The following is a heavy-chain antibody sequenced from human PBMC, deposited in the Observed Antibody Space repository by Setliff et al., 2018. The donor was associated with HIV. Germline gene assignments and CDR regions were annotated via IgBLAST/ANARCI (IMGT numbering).Heavy chain of an antibody. CDR1: GGSMRSNTYY. J-gene: IGHJ4*02. V-gene: IGHV4-39*01. CDR3: ARPSLGIGGGSKFDS. D-gene: IGHD3-3*01. CDR2: VHLSGTT. Sequence: PSETLSLTCTVSGGSMRSNTYYWGWVRQPPGKGLEWIGHVHLSGTTYYNPSLKSRVTISVDPSQNQFSLRLLSVTAADAVMLYCARPSLGIGGGSKFDSWGQGTLVTVSS.